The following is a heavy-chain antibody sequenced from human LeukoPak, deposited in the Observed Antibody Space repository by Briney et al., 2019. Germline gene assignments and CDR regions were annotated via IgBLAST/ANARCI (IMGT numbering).Heavy chain of an antibody. V-gene: IGHV4-39*01. Sequence: SETLSLTCTVSGGSISSSSYYWGWIRQPPGKGLEWIGSIYYSGSTYYNPSLKSRVTISVDTSKNQFSLKLSSVTAADTAVYYCATTSYYYDSPDYWGQGTLVTVSS. CDR1: GGSISSSSYY. J-gene: IGHJ4*02. CDR3: ATTSYYYDSPDY. D-gene: IGHD3-22*01. CDR2: IYYSGST.